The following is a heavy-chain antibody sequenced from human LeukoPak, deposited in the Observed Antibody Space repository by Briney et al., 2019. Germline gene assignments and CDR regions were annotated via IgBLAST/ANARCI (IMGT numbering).Heavy chain of an antibody. CDR2: INPSSGGT. D-gene: IGHD3-10*01. CDR1: GYTFTGYF. J-gene: IGHJ4*02. V-gene: IGHV1-2*02. Sequence: ASLKLSCKASGYTFTGYFFHWVRQAPGQGPEWMGWINPSSGGTIYAQKFQGRVNMTRDTSISTAYMELTRLTSDDTAVYYCATERRSFVSGNSLGYWGQGTLVTVST. CDR3: ATERRSFVSGNSLGY.